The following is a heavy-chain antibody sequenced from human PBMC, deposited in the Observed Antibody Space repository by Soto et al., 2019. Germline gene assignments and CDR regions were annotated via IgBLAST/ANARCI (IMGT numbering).Heavy chain of an antibody. CDR1: GGTFSSYA. J-gene: IGHJ4*02. V-gene: IGHV1-69*13. CDR2: IIPIFGTA. D-gene: IGHD6-19*01. Sequence: SVKVSCKASGGTFSSYAISWVRQAPGQGLEWMGGIIPIFGTANYAQKFQGRVTITADESTSTAYMELSSLRSEDTAVYYCARDSLAVAGNWGYYFDYWGQGTLVTVSS. CDR3: ARDSLAVAGNWGYYFDY.